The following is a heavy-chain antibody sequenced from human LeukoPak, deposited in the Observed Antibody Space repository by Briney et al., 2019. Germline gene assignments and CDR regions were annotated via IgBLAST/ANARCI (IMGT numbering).Heavy chain of an antibody. D-gene: IGHD5-12*01. CDR1: GYTFTGYY. CDR3: ASVTLSAYDGDY. Sequence: APVTVSCKASGYTFTGYYMHWVRQPPGQGLDWMGWINPKSGGTNYAQKFQGRVTMTRDTSISTAYMELSRLRSDDTAVYYYASVTLSAYDGDYRGQGTLVTVSS. CDR2: INPKSGGT. V-gene: IGHV1-2*02. J-gene: IGHJ4*02.